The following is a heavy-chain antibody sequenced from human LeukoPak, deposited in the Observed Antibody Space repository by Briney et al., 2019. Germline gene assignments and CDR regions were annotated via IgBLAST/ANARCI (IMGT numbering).Heavy chain of an antibody. Sequence: SGPTLVNPTQTLTLTCTFSGFSLTTSAVGVGWIRQPPGKALEWLALIYWDDDQRYSPSLKSRVTITKDTSKNQVVLTMTNMDPVDTATYYCSRTRRGQIGWTNDYWGQGTLVTVSS. D-gene: IGHD6-19*01. CDR1: GFSLTTSAVG. CDR3: SRTRRGQIGWTNDY. J-gene: IGHJ4*02. CDR2: IYWDDDQ. V-gene: IGHV2-5*02.